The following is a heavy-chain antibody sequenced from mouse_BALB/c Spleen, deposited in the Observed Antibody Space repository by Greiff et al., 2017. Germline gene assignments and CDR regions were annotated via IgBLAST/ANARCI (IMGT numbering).Heavy chain of an antibody. CDR1: GFTFSDYG. CDR2: ISNLAYSI. Sequence: EVHLVESGGGLVQPGGSRKLSCAASGFTFSDYGMAWVRQAPGKGPEWVAFISNLAYSIYYADTVTGRFTISRENAENTLYLEMSSLRSEDTAMYYCARGGGPLYAMDYWGQGTSVTVSS. J-gene: IGHJ4*01. V-gene: IGHV5-15*02. CDR3: ARGGGPLYAMDY.